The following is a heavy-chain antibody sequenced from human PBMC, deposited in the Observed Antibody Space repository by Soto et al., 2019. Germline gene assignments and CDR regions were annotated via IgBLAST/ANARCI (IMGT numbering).Heavy chain of an antibody. CDR2: IKQDGSEK. Sequence: GGSLRLSCAASGFTFSSYWMSWVRQAPGKGLEWVANIKQDGSEKYYVDSVKGRFTISRGNAKNSLYLQMNSLRAEDTAVYYCARATRGSSSAHWGQGTLVTVSS. J-gene: IGHJ4*02. CDR3: ARATRGSSSAH. D-gene: IGHD6-6*01. CDR1: GFTFSSYW. V-gene: IGHV3-7*03.